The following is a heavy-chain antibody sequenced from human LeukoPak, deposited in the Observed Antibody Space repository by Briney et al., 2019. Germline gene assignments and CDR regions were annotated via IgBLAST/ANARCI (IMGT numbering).Heavy chain of an antibody. CDR2: INHSGST. J-gene: IGHJ3*02. D-gene: IGHD6-13*01. V-gene: IGHV4-34*01. CDR1: GGSFSGYY. CDR3: ARAFQAGTTDAFDI. Sequence: SDTLSLTCGVYGGSFSGYYWTWIRQPPGKGLEWIGEINHSGSTNYNPSLKSRVTISVDTSKNQFSLKLSSVTAADTAVYYCARAFQAGTTDAFDIWGQGTMVTVSS.